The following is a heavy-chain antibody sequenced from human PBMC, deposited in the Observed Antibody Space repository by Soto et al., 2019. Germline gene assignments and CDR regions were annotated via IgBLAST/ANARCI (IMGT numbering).Heavy chain of an antibody. CDR1: GGSFSGYY. D-gene: IGHD3-10*01. V-gene: IGHV4-34*01. CDR2: INHSGST. CDR3: ARGDVIYYYYGMDV. Sequence: QVQLQQWGAGLLKPSETLSLTCAVYGGSFSGYYWSWIRQPPGKGLEWIGEINHSGSTNYNPSLKSRVTISVDTSKTQFSLKLSSVTAADTAVYYCARGDVIYYYYGMDVWGQGTTVTVSS. J-gene: IGHJ6*02.